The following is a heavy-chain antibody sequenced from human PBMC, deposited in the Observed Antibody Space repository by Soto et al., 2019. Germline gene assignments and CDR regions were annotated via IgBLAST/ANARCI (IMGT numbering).Heavy chain of an antibody. CDR3: ARKPWLAVAGTPALIDY. D-gene: IGHD6-19*01. J-gene: IGHJ4*02. CDR2: IYPGDSDT. Sequence: GESLKISCKGSGYSFTSYWIGWVRQMPGKGLEWMGIIYPGDSDTRYSPSFQGQVTISADKSISTAYLQWSSLKASDTAMYYCARKPWLAVAGTPALIDYWGQGTLVTVSS. CDR1: GYSFTSYW. V-gene: IGHV5-51*01.